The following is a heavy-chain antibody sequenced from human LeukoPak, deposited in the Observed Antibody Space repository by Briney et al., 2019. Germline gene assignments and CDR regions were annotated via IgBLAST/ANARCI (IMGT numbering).Heavy chain of an antibody. CDR2: ISAYNGST. D-gene: IGHD6-19*01. CDR3: ARDRGYSSGWYERGIFDY. Sequence: ASVKVSCKASGYTFTSYGISWVRQAPGQGLEWMGWISAYNGSTNYAQKLQGRVTMTTDTSTSTAYMELRSLRSDDTAVYYCARDRGYSSGWYERGIFDYWGQGTLVTVSS. V-gene: IGHV1-18*01. CDR1: GYTFTSYG. J-gene: IGHJ4*02.